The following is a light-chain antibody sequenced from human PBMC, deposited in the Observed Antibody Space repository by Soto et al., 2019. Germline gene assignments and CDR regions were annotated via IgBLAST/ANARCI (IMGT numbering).Light chain of an antibody. J-gene: IGKJ3*01. CDR2: DAS. CDR1: QSVGSS. CDR3: QHRSSWPRT. Sequence: EIVLTQSPATLSLSPGERATLSCRASQSVGSSLAWYQQKPGQAPKLLIYDASNRATGIPARFSGSGSGTEFTLTISSLEPEDFTFYYCQHRSSWPRTFGPGTKVDFK. V-gene: IGKV3-11*01.